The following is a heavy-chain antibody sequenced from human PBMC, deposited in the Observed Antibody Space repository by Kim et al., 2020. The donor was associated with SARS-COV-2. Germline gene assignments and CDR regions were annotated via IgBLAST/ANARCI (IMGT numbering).Heavy chain of an antibody. V-gene: IGHV3-74*01. CDR1: GFTFSSYW. Sequence: GGSLRLSCAASGFTFSSYWMYWVRQAPGKGLVWVSRINGDGSSTSYADSVKGRFTISRDNAKNTLYLQMNSLTAEDTAVYYCARGAASSTSSHSTPGAF. CDR2: INGDGSST. D-gene: IGHD2-2*01. J-gene: IGHJ3*01. CDR3: ARGAASSTSSHSTPGAF.